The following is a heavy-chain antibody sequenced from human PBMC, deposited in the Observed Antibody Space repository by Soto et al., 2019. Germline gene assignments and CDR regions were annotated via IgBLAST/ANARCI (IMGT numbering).Heavy chain of an antibody. CDR3: AKGGRQWLVTSDFNY. J-gene: IGHJ4*02. Sequence: VQLVESGGGVVQPGRSLRLSCAASGFTFSDYAMHWVRQAPGKGLEWVAVVSHDGRNTHYADSVKGRFTISRDSSKNTVSLEMTSVTADVTAVYYCAKGGRQWLVTSDFNYWGQGALVTVSS. D-gene: IGHD6-19*01. CDR2: VSHDGRNT. V-gene: IGHV3-30*18. CDR1: GFTFSDYA.